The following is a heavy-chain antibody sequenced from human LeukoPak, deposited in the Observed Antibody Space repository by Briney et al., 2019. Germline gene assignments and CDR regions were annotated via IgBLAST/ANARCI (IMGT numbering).Heavy chain of an antibody. Sequence: ASVKVSCKASGYTFTSYGISWVRQAPGQGLEWMGGIIPIFGTANYAQKFQGRVTITTDESTSTAYMELSSLRSEDTAVYYCARTFSCSSTSCYTSPLDYWGQGTLVTVSS. V-gene: IGHV1-69*05. J-gene: IGHJ4*02. CDR1: GYTFTSYG. CDR2: IIPIFGTA. D-gene: IGHD2-2*02. CDR3: ARTFSCSSTSCYTSPLDY.